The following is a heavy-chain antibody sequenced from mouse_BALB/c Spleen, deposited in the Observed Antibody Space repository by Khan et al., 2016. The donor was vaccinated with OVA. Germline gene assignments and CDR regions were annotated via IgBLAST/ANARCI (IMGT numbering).Heavy chain of an antibody. D-gene: IGHD2-14*01. CDR1: GFSLTNYG. Sequence: QVQLKESGPGLVAPSQSLSITCTISGFSLTNYGVHWVRQPPGKGLEWLVVIWSDGSTTYNSALKSRLSISKDNSKSQVFLKMNSLQTDDTAMYYCARHDRDFYALDYWGQGTSVTVSS. CDR2: IWSDGST. V-gene: IGHV2-6-1*01. J-gene: IGHJ4*01. CDR3: ARHDRDFYALDY.